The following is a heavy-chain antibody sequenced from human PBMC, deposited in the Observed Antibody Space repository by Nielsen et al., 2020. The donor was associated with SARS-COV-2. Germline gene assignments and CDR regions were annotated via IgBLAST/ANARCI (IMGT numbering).Heavy chain of an antibody. V-gene: IGHV3-7*01. CDR3: ARDLITMIDGACDY. CDR2: IKQDGSEK. Sequence: GEPLKISCAASGFTFSSYWMSWVRQAPGKGLEWVANIKQDGSEKYYVDSVKGRFTISRDNAKNSLYLQMNSLRAEDTAVYYCARDLITMIDGACDYWGQGTLVTVSS. D-gene: IGHD3-22*01. J-gene: IGHJ4*02. CDR1: GFTFSSYW.